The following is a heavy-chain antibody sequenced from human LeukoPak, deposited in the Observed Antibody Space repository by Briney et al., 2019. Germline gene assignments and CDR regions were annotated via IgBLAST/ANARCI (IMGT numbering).Heavy chain of an antibody. CDR1: GFTFSSYA. V-gene: IGHV3-23*01. Sequence: GGSLRLSCAASGFTFSSYAMSWVRQAPRKGLEGVSAISGSGGGTYYADSVKGRFTISRDNSKNTLYLQRNRLRAEDTAVYYCANLDYYDSTSPPQDYWGQGTLVTVSS. D-gene: IGHD3-22*01. CDR2: ISGSGGGT. J-gene: IGHJ4*02. CDR3: ANLDYYDSTSPPQDY.